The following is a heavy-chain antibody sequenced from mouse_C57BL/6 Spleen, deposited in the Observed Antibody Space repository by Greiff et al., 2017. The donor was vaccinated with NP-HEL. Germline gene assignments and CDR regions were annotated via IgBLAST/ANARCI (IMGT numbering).Heavy chain of an antibody. CDR3: ARGVPNRYFDV. CDR1: GFTFSDYG. V-gene: IGHV5-17*01. CDR2: ISSGSSTI. J-gene: IGHJ1*03. D-gene: IGHD4-1*01. Sequence: EVKLMESGGGLVKPGGSLKLSCAASGFTFSDYGMHWVRQAPEKGLEWVAYISSGSSTIYYADTVKGRFTISRDNAKNTLFLQMTSLRSEDTAMYYCARGVPNRYFDVWGTGTTVTVSS.